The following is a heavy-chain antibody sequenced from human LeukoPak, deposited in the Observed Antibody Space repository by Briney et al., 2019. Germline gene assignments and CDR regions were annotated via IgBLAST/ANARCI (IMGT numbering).Heavy chain of an antibody. V-gene: IGHV4-39*01. D-gene: IGHD3-3*01. CDR3: ARHLGRDFWSGSPHWFDP. CDR1: GGSISSSSYY. Sequence: ETSETLSLTCTVSGGSISSSSYYWGWIRQPPGKGLEWNGSIYYSGSTYYNPSLKSRVTISVDTSKNQFSLKLSSVTAADTAVYYCARHLGRDFWSGSPHWFDPWGQGTLVTVSS. CDR2: IYYSGST. J-gene: IGHJ5*02.